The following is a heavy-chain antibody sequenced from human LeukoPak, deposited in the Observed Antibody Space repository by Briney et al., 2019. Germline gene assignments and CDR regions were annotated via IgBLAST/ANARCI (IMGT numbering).Heavy chain of an antibody. Sequence: SETLSLTCTVSGGSISSYYWSWIRQPPGKGLEWIGYIYYSGSTNYNPSLRSRVTISVDTSKNQFSLKLSSVTAADTAVYYCAREQIFGVVRYFDYWGQGTLVTVSS. J-gene: IGHJ4*02. CDR3: AREQIFGVVRYFDY. V-gene: IGHV4-59*01. D-gene: IGHD3-3*01. CDR2: IYYSGST. CDR1: GGSISSYY.